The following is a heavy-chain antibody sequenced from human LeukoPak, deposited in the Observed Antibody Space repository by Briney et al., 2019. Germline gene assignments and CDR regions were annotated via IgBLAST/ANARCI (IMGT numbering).Heavy chain of an antibody. CDR1: GFTFSSYS. J-gene: IGHJ6*02. CDR2: IYSGGSQ. Sequence: GGSLRLACAASGFTFSSYSMNWARQAPGKGLEWVSVIYSGGSQYYADSVKGRFTIPRDNPKNELYLQMNSLRAEDTAVYYCARAPWYYYGMDVWGQGTTVTVSS. CDR3: ARAPWYYYGMDV. V-gene: IGHV3-66*01.